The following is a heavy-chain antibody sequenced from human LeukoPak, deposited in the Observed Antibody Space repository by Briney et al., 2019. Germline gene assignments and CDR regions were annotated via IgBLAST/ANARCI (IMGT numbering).Heavy chain of an antibody. CDR3: VRHDGRGGSTMGAFDS. CDR1: AASICSSSHH. CDR2: IYSGRTI. D-gene: IGHD3-3*01. Sequence: SETLSLTCTISAASICSSSHHWGWIRQSPGKGLEWIGSIYSGRTIYYSPSLNSRVTISVVTSKDQFILQLNSVTAADTAVYYCVRHDGRGGSTMGAFDSWGQGSQVTVSS. V-gene: IGHV4-39*01. J-gene: IGHJ5*01.